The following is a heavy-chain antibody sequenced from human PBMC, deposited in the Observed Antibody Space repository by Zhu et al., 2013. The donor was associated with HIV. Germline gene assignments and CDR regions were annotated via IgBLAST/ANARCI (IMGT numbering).Heavy chain of an antibody. CDR3: ARGRGGRITIFGVVIMNRGYYYYGMDV. J-gene: IGHJ6*02. D-gene: IGHD3-3*01. CDR2: MNPNSGNT. V-gene: IGHV1-8*01. CDR1: GYTFTSYD. Sequence: QVQLVQSGAEVKKPGASVKVSCKASGYTFTSYDINWVRQATGQGLEWMGWMNPNSGNTGYAQKFQGRVTMTRNTSISTAYMELSSLRSEDTAVYYCARGRGGRITIFGVVIMNRGYYYYGMDVWGQGTRSPSP.